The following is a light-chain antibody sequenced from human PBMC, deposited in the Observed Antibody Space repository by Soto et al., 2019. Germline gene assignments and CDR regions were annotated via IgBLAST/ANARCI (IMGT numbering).Light chain of an antibody. J-gene: IGKJ5*01. CDR1: QSISLS. CDR2: DAS. V-gene: IGKV3-11*01. Sequence: EIVLTQSPATLSLSPGERATLSCRASQSISLSLAWYQHKPGQAPRLLIYDASNRATDIPARFSGSGSGTDFTLTISSLEPEDFAVYYCQQRSNWPPFTFGQGTRLEIK. CDR3: QQRSNWPPFT.